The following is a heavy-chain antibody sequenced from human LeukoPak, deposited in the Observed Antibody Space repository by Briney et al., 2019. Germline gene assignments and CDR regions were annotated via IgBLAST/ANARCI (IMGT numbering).Heavy chain of an antibody. V-gene: IGHV3-20*04. J-gene: IGHJ4*02. CDR1: GFTFDDYA. D-gene: IGHD2-15*01. CDR3: ARDQGRYCSGGSCYKPSLPAN. Sequence: PGGSLRLSCAASGFTFDDYAMSWVRQAPGKGLEWVSGINWNGGSTGYADSVKGRFTISRDNAKNSLYLQMNSLRAEDTALYYCARDQGRYCSGGSCYKPSLPANWGQGTLVTVSS. CDR2: INWNGGST.